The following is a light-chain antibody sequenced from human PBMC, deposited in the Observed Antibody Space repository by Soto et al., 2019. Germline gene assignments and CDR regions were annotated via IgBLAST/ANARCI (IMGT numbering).Light chain of an antibody. CDR3: QQSYSLTRT. Sequence: DIQVTQSPSSLSASVGDKVTITCRASQNIIDYLNWYQQRPGTPPKLLIYRASNLQSEVPSRFSGSGSGTDFSVTISSLQHEDFATYYCQQSYSLTRTFGQGTRV. CDR1: QNIIDY. CDR2: RAS. V-gene: IGKV1-39*01. J-gene: IGKJ1*01.